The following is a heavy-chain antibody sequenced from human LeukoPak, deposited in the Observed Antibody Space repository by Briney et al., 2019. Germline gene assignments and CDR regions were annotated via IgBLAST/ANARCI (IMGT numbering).Heavy chain of an antibody. CDR3: AKCERYFDWLGSAFDY. Sequence: PGGSLRLSCAASGFTFSSYEMNWVRQAPGKGLEWVSAISGSGGSTYYADSVKGRFTISRDNSKNTLYLQMNSLRAEDTAVYYCAKCERYFDWLGSAFDYWGQGTLVTVSS. CDR1: GFTFSSYE. CDR2: ISGSGGST. J-gene: IGHJ4*02. D-gene: IGHD3-9*01. V-gene: IGHV3-23*01.